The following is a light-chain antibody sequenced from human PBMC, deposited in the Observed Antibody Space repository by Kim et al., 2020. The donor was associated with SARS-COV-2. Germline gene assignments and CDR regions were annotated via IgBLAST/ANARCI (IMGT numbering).Light chain of an antibody. J-gene: IGKJ1*01. V-gene: IGKV3-15*01. Sequence: IVLTKSPATLSVSPGERVTLSCRASQSISSNLAWYQLKPGQPPRLLIYHASSRAAGLPARFTGSGSGTEFTLTISSLQSEDFAVYSCQQYNNWPPAFGQGTKVDIK. CDR2: HAS. CDR1: QSISSN. CDR3: QQYNNWPPA.